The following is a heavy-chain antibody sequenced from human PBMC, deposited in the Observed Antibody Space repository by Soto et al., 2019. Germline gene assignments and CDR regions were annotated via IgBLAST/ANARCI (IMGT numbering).Heavy chain of an antibody. D-gene: IGHD2-15*01. CDR2: MNPNSGNT. CDR3: ARVGASVVVVAASDYYYYMDV. V-gene: IGHV1-8*01. Sequence: ASVKVSCKASGYTFTSYDINWVRQATGQGLEWMGWMNPNSGNTGYAQKFQGRVTMTRNTSISTAYMELSSLRSEDTAVYYCARVGASVVVVAASDYYYYMDVWGKGTTVTVSS. CDR1: GYTFTSYD. J-gene: IGHJ6*03.